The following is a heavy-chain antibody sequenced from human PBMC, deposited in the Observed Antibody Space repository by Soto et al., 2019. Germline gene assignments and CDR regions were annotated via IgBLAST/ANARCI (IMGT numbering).Heavy chain of an antibody. CDR3: ARDRYSSSGWFDP. Sequence: PSQTLSLTCAISGDSVSSYSAAWNWISQSPSGGLEWLGRTYYRSRFFSDYAESVKSRIIINPDTSKNEFSLQLKSVTPEDTAVYYCARDRYSSSGWFDPWGQGTQVTVSS. J-gene: IGHJ5*02. CDR2: TYYRSRFFS. D-gene: IGHD6-6*01. CDR1: GDSVSSYSAA. V-gene: IGHV6-1*01.